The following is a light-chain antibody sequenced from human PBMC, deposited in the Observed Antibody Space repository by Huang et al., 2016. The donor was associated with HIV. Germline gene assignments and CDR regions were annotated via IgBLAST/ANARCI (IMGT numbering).Light chain of an antibody. J-gene: IGKJ5*01. V-gene: IGKV1D-13*01. CDR2: DAS. Sequence: AIQLTQSPSSLSASVGDRVTITCRASQGVSSALAWYQQNPGKAPKLLIYDASSLESGVPSRFSGSGSGTYFTLTISSLQPEDFATYYCQQFNNYPSTFGQGTRLEMK. CDR3: QQFNNYPST. CDR1: QGVSSA.